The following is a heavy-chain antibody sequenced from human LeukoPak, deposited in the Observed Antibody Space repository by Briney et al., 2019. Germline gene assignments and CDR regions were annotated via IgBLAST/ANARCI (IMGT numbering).Heavy chain of an antibody. J-gene: IGHJ5*02. V-gene: IGHV4-59*08. CDR3: ARAVSVSWFDP. CDR1: GGSISSYY. D-gene: IGHD5/OR15-5a*01. Sequence: PSETLSLTCTVSGGSISSYYWSWIRQPPGKGLEWIGYIYYSGSTYYNPSLKSRVTISVDTSKNQFSLKLSSVTAADTAVYYCARAVSVSWFDPWGQGTLVTVSS. CDR2: IYYSGST.